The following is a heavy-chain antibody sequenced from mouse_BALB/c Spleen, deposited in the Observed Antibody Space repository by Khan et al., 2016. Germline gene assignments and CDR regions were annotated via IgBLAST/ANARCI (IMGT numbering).Heavy chain of an antibody. Sequence: QVQLKQSGAELVRPGTSVKVSCKASGYAFTNYLIEWVKQRPGQGLEWIGVINPGSGGTNYNEKFKGKATLTADKSSSTAYMQLSSLTSDDSAGYFWASYDGNYYAMDYGGQGTSVTVSA. D-gene: IGHD2-3*01. V-gene: IGHV1-54*01. J-gene: IGHJ4*01. CDR2: INPGSGGT. CDR1: GYAFTNYL. CDR3: ASYDGNYYAMDY.